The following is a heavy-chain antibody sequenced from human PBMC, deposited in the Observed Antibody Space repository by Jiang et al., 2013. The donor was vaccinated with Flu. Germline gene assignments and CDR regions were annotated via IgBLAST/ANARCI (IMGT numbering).Heavy chain of an antibody. CDR3: ARDPTVSLSYDFWSNYYYYFDY. V-gene: IGHV3-33*01. Sequence: QLLESGGGVVQPGRSLRLSCAASGFTFSTYGMHWVRQAPGKGLEWVAVIWNDGSKKHYADSVKGRFTISRDNSKNTLYLQMNSLRAEDTAVYYCARDPTVSLSYDFWSNYYYYFDYWGQGTLVTVSS. D-gene: IGHD3-3*01. CDR2: IWNDGSKK. CDR1: GFTFSTYG. J-gene: IGHJ4*02.